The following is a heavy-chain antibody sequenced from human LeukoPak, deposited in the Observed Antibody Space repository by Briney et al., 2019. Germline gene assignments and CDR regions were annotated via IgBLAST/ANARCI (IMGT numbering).Heavy chain of an antibody. J-gene: IGHJ4*02. D-gene: IGHD3-3*01. CDR1: RFTFSSYG. CDR3: AKDRRVDYDFWRRGFDY. Sequence: GGSLRLSCAASRFTFSSYGMHWVRQAPGKGLEWVAVISYDGSNKYYADSVKGRFTISRDNSKNTLYLQMNSLRAEDTAVYYCAKDRRVDYDFWRRGFDYWAREPWSPSPQ. CDR2: ISYDGSNK. V-gene: IGHV3-30*18.